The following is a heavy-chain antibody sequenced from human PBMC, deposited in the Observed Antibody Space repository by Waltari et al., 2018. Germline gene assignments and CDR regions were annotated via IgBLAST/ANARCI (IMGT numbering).Heavy chain of an antibody. Sequence: QVQLQESGPGLVKPSETLSLTCAVSGVSITGYYWIWIRQAAGKGLEWIGRMSTSGTSNYNPSLKTRVTMSADTSKNQFSLRLSSVTVADTAVYYCARGIDRGNGRWFDPWGQGTLVTVSS. CDR2: MSTSGTS. V-gene: IGHV4-4*07. J-gene: IGHJ5*02. D-gene: IGHD1-1*01. CDR1: GVSITGYY. CDR3: ARGIDRGNGRWFDP.